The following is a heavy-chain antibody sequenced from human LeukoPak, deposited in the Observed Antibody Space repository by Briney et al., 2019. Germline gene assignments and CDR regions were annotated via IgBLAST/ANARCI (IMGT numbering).Heavy chain of an antibody. CDR2: ISSSGSTI. J-gene: IGHJ6*03. Sequence: PGGSLRLSCAASGFTFSSYEMNWVRQAPGKGLEWVSYISSSGSTIYYADSVKGRFTISRDNAKNSLYLQMNSLRAEDTAVYYCARVGYCSSTSCYVQYYYYYYYMDVWGKGTTVTVSS. D-gene: IGHD2-2*01. CDR1: GFTFSSYE. V-gene: IGHV3-48*03. CDR3: ARVGYCSSTSCYVQYYYYYYYMDV.